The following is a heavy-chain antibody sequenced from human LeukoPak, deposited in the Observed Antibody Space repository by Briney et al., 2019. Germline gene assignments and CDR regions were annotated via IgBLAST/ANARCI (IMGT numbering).Heavy chain of an antibody. CDR3: ARGYCSSTSCYRSYYYMDV. V-gene: IGHV4-59*01. D-gene: IGHD2-2*02. Sequence: SETLSLTCTVSGGSISSYYWSWIRQPPGKGLEWIGYIYYSGSTNYNPSLKSRVTISVDTSKNQFSLKLSSVTAADTAVYYCARGYCSSTSCYRSYYYMDVWGKGTTVIVSS. J-gene: IGHJ6*03. CDR1: GGSISSYY. CDR2: IYYSGST.